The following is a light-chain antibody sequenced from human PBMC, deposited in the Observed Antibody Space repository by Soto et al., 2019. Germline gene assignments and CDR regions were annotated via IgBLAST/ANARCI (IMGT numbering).Light chain of an antibody. CDR1: QSVSTY. CDR2: GAS. Sequence: MTQSPATLSVSPGERATISCRTSQSVSTYLAWYQHTPGQAPRLLISGASTGATGLPSRFSGSGSGTDFTLTISSLQSEDFATYYCQQYHHCSGTFGGGTKVDIK. CDR3: QQYHHCSGT. V-gene: IGKV3-15*01. J-gene: IGKJ4*02.